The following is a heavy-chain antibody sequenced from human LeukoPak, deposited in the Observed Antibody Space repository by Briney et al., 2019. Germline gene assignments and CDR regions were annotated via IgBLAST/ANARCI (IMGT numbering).Heavy chain of an antibody. Sequence: PSETLSLTCTVSGGSISSGSYYWSWIRQPAGKGLEWIGRIYTSGSTNYNPSLKSRVTISVDTSKNQFSLKLSSVTAADTAVYYCAREASSSWWTPHGLIDYWGQGTLVTVPS. CDR2: IYTSGST. CDR1: GGSISSGSYY. CDR3: AREASSSWWTPHGLIDY. J-gene: IGHJ4*02. D-gene: IGHD6-13*01. V-gene: IGHV4-61*02.